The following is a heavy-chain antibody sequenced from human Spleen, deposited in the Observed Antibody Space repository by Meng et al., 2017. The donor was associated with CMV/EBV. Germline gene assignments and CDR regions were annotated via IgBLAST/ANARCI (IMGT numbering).Heavy chain of an antibody. D-gene: IGHD3-3*01. CDR2: ISPNSGGT. J-gene: IGHJ3*02. V-gene: IGHV1-2*02. CDR1: GYNFTGYY. CDR3: AKGDSTIFGVVIKGDAFDI. Sequence: ASVKVSCKASGYNFTGYYMHWVRQAPGQGLEWMGWISPNSGGTNYAQKFQGRVTMTGDTSITTAYMELSRLRSGDTAVYYCAKGDSTIFGVVIKGDAFDIWGQGTMVTVSS.